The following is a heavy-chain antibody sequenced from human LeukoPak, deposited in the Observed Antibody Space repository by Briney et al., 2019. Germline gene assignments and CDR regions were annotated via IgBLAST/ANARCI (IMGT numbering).Heavy chain of an antibody. CDR3: ARVGCSGGTCYRSRGAFDI. CDR2: IYYSGST. V-gene: IGHV4-39*07. CDR1: GGSISSSSYY. Sequence: SETLSLTCTVSGGSISSSSYYWGWIRQPPGKGLEWIGSIYYSGSTYYNPSLKSRVTISVDTSKNQFSLKLTSVTAADTAVYYCARVGCSGGTCYRSRGAFDIWGQGTMVTVSS. J-gene: IGHJ3*02. D-gene: IGHD2-15*01.